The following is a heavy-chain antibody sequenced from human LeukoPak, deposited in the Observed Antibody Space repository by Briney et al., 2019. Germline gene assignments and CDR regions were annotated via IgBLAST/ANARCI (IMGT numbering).Heavy chain of an antibody. J-gene: IGHJ4*02. CDR3: ARSSSSHTPDY. CDR2: IGTAGDT. D-gene: IGHD6-6*01. Sequence: GGSLRLSCAASGFTFSSYDMHWVRHATGKGLEWVSAIGTAGDTYYPGSVKGRFTISRENAKNSLYLQMNGLRAGDTAVYYCARSSSSHTPDYWGQGTLVTVSS. CDR1: GFTFSSYD. V-gene: IGHV3-13*01.